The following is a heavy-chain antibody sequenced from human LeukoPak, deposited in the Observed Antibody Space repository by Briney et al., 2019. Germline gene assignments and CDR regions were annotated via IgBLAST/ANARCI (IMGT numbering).Heavy chain of an antibody. V-gene: IGHV3-30*02. CDR1: GFTFSTYG. D-gene: IGHD5-18*01. CDR3: AKGSWIQLWSELEFDP. CDR2: IRYDGSNK. Sequence: GRSLRLPCAASGFTFSTYGMHWVRQAPGKGLEWVAFIRYDGSNKCYADSVKGRFTISRDNSKNTLYLQMNSLRAEDTAVYYCAKGSWIQLWSELEFDPWGQGTLVTVSS. J-gene: IGHJ5*02.